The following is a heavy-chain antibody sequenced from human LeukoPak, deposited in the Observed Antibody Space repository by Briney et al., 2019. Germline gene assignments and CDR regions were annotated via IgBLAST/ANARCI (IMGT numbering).Heavy chain of an antibody. CDR3: ARVIRITIFGADY. V-gene: IGHV1-46*01. Sequence: GASVKVSCKASGYSITSYYMHWVRQAPGQGLEWVGLINPSGGSTSYAQKFQGRVTMTRDTSTSTVYMELSSLRSEDTAVYYCARVIRITIFGADYWGQGTLVTVSS. J-gene: IGHJ4*02. D-gene: IGHD3-3*01. CDR2: INPSGGST. CDR1: GYSITSYY.